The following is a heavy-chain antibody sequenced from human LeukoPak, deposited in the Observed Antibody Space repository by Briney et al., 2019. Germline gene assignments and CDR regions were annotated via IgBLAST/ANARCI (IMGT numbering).Heavy chain of an antibody. D-gene: IGHD3-22*01. Sequence: PGRSLRLSCAASVFTFAIYAMHWVRQAPGKGLEWVAVISYDGNNKYYADSVKGRFTISRDNSKNTLYLQMNSLRAEDTAVYYCARDLVGGWDDSSGYYYGYFDYWGQGTLVTVSS. V-gene: IGHV3-30-3*01. CDR3: ARDLVGGWDDSSGYYYGYFDY. CDR1: VFTFAIYA. CDR2: ISYDGNNK. J-gene: IGHJ4*02.